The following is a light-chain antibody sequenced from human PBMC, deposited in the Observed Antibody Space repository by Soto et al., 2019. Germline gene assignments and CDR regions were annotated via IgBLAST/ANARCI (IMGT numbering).Light chain of an antibody. CDR1: QSVRGY. J-gene: IGKJ1*01. CDR2: GAS. Sequence: EIVLTHSPATLSLAPGEIATLSCRASQSVRGYLAWYQHKPGQAPRLLIYGASNRATGIPDRFSGSGSGTDFTLTISRLEPEDFAVYYCQQYGSSGTFGQGTKVDI. V-gene: IGKV3-20*01. CDR3: QQYGSSGT.